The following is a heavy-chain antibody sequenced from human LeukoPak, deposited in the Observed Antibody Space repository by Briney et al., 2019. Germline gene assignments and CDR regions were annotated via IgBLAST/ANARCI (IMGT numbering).Heavy chain of an antibody. D-gene: IGHD1-1*01. Sequence: GGSLRLSCAASGITVNTYAMHWVRQAPGKGLEWVAVISYDGSNKNYVDSVKGRFTIYRDYSKNTVYLQMSSLRAEDTAVYYCARDLTDSTGVTGGWFDPWGQGTLVTVSS. V-gene: IGHV3-30*03. CDR2: ISYDGSNK. J-gene: IGHJ5*02. CDR3: ARDLTDSTGVTGGWFDP. CDR1: GITVNTYA.